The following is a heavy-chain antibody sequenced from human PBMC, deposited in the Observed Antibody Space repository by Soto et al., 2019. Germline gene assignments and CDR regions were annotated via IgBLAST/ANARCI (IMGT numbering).Heavy chain of an antibody. CDR2: ISNDGSNK. CDR3: ARDRVQIWLYVGIFDG. V-gene: IGHV3-30*03. D-gene: IGHD5-18*01. Sequence: QVQVVESGGGVVQPGRSLRLSCVVSGFTFSNYGMHWVRQAPGKGLEWVAVISNDGSNKNFADSVKGRFTISRDNSKNTVYLQMNSLRAEDTAVYYCARDRVQIWLYVGIFDGWDQGTMVTVSS. J-gene: IGHJ4*02. CDR1: GFTFSNYG.